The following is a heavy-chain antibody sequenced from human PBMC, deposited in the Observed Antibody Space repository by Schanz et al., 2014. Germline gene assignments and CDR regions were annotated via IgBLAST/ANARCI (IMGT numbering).Heavy chain of an antibody. CDR2: ISDSGDLT. D-gene: IGHD1-26*01. CDR3: ARVTTSPYSGSYYFDY. J-gene: IGHJ4*02. V-gene: IGHV3-23*01. CDR1: RFTFSSYA. Sequence: EVQLLESGGGLVQPGGSLRLSCAASRFTFSSYAMSWVRQAPGKGLEWVSAISDSGDLTYYADSVKGRFTISRDNSKNTLYLQMNSLRAEDTAVYFCARVTTSPYSGSYYFDYWGQGTLVTVSS.